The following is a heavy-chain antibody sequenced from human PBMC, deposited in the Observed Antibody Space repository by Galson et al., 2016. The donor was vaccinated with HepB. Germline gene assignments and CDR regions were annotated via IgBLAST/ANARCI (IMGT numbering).Heavy chain of an antibody. V-gene: IGHV3-53*01. CDR1: GFTVSTNY. CDR2: IYSGGNT. CDR3: ARGRGADFWSGYHDY. D-gene: IGHD3-3*01. J-gene: IGHJ4*02. Sequence: SLRLSCAASGFTVSTNYMSWVRQAPGKGLEWVSVIYSGGNTYYVDSVKGRFTISRDISKNTVYLQMNSLRAEDTAVYYCARGRGADFWSGYHDYWGQGTQVTVSS.